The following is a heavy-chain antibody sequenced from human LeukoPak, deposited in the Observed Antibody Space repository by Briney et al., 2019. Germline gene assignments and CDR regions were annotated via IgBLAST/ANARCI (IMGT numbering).Heavy chain of an antibody. V-gene: IGHV1-69*05. CDR2: IIPIFGTA. J-gene: IGHJ3*02. D-gene: IGHD2-15*01. CDR3: AMPRYCSGGSCYLMGAFDI. CDR1: GYTFTSYG. Sequence: SVKVSCKASGYTFTSYGISWVRQAPGQGLEWMGRIIPIFGTANYAQKFQGRVTITTDESTSTAYMELSSLRSEDTAVYYCAMPRYCSGGSCYLMGAFDIWGQGTMVTVSS.